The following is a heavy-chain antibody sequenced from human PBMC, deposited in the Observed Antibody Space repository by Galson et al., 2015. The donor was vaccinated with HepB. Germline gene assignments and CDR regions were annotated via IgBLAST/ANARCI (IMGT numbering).Heavy chain of an antibody. CDR1: GYTFTSYY. D-gene: IGHD3-10*01. CDR2: INPSGGST. Sequence: SVKVSCKASGYTFTSYYMHWVRQAPGQGLEWMGIINPSGGSTSYAQKLQCRVTMTRDTSTSTVYMELSSLRSEDTAVYYCARDGGGPSSGSYPFDYWGQGTLVTVSS. J-gene: IGHJ4*02. CDR3: ARDGGGPSSGSYPFDY. V-gene: IGHV1-46*04.